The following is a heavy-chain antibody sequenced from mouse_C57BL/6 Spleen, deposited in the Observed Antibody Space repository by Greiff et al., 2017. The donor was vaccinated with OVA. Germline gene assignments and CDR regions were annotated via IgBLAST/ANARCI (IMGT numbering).Heavy chain of an antibody. CDR2: ISYDGSN. V-gene: IGHV3-6*01. CDR3: ARVGTTVVANGAMDY. Sequence: EVKLMESGPGLVKPSQSLSLTCSVTGYSITSGYYWNWIRQFPGNKLEWMGYISYDGSNNYNPSLKNRISITRDTSKNQFFLKLNSVTTEDTATYYCARVGTTVVANGAMDYWGQGTSVTVSS. D-gene: IGHD1-1*01. J-gene: IGHJ4*01. CDR1: GYSITSGYY.